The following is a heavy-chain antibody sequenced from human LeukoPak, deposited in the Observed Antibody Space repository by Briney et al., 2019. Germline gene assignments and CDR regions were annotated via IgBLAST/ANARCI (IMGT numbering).Heavy chain of an antibody. J-gene: IGHJ4*02. V-gene: IGHV4-59*08. CDR2: IYYSGST. CDR1: GGSISSYY. CDR3: ARGYDVNY. Sequence: SETLSLTCTVSGGSISSYYWSWIRQPPGKGLEWIGYIYYSGSTNYNPSLKSRVTISVDTSKNQFSLKLSSVTAAGTAVYYCARGYDVNYWGQGTLVTVSS. D-gene: IGHD3-3*01.